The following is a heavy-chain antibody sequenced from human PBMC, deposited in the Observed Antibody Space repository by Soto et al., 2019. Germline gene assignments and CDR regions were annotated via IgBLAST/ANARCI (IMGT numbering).Heavy chain of an antibody. D-gene: IGHD5-12*01. CDR2: IDWDDDK. V-gene: IGHV2-70*01. CDR3: ARADGRDGYNLDY. CDR1: GFSLSTSGMC. J-gene: IGHJ4*02. Sequence: SGPRGEPTQTLTLTCTFSGFSLSTSGMCVSWIRQPPGKALEWLALIDWDDDKYYSTSLKTRLTISKDTSKNQVVLTMTNMDPVDTATYYCARADGRDGYNLDYWGQGTLVTVSS.